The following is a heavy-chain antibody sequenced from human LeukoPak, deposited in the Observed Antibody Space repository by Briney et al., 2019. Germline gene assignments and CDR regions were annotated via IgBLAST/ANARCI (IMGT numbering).Heavy chain of an antibody. CDR2: ISTYNGNA. V-gene: IGHV1-18*01. CDR1: GYTSGYTFTSYG. D-gene: IGHD3-22*01. CDR3: ARDGHRRYYYDSSAYRFDY. Sequence: ASVKVSCKASGYTSGYTFTSYGISWVRQAPGQGLEWMGWISTYNGNANYAQKFQGRVTMTTDTSTSTAYMELRSLRSDDTAVYYCARDGHRRYYYDSSAYRFDYWGQGTLVTASS. J-gene: IGHJ4*02.